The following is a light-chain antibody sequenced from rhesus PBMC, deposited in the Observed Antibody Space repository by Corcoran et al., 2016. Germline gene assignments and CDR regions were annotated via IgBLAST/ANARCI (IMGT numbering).Light chain of an antibody. J-gene: IGKJ1*01. V-gene: IGKV1-22*01. Sequence: DIQMTQSPSSLSASVGDTVTITCRASQGISSWLAWYQQKPVKAPKPLISKAASLQSGVPSRFSGSGSGTDFTLSISSLQSEEFATYYCQQYINRPRTFGQGTKVEIK. CDR3: QQYINRPRT. CDR1: QGISSW. CDR2: KAA.